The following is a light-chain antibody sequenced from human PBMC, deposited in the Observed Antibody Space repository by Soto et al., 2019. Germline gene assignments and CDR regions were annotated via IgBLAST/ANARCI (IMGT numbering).Light chain of an antibody. Sequence: DIQMTQSPSSLSASVGDRVTITCRASQGISNYLAWYQQKPGKVPKLLIYAASTLQSGVPSRFSGSGSGTDFTLTISSLQPEDVATYYCQKYNSARTFGHGTKVEIK. V-gene: IGKV1-27*01. CDR3: QKYNSART. CDR2: AAS. J-gene: IGKJ1*01. CDR1: QGISNY.